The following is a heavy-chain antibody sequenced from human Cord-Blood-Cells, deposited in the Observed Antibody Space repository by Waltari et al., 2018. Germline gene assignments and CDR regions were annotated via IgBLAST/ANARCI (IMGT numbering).Heavy chain of an antibody. CDR3: AVVDIAAAGTY. CDR1: GGSFSRYY. CDR2: INHSGST. D-gene: IGHD6-13*01. J-gene: IGHJ4*02. Sequence: QVQLQQWGAGLLKPSETLSLTCAVYGGSFSRYYWSWIRAPPGKGLEWIGEINHSGSTNHTPALNGRVTRAVDTSTNQFSLKLGSVTAADTAVYYWAVVDIAAAGTYWGQGTMVTGSS. V-gene: IGHV4-34*01.